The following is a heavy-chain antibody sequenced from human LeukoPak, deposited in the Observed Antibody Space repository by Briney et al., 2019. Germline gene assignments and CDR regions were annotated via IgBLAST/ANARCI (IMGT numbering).Heavy chain of an antibody. Sequence: AGGSLRLSCAASGFTFDDYTMHWVRQAPGKGLEWVSLTSWDGGSTYYADSVKGRSTISRDNSKNSLYLQMNSLRTEDTALYYCAKPYSGGSYYFDYWGQGTLVTVSS. CDR3: AKPYSGGSYYFDY. V-gene: IGHV3-43*01. CDR2: TSWDGGST. D-gene: IGHD2-15*01. J-gene: IGHJ4*02. CDR1: GFTFDDYT.